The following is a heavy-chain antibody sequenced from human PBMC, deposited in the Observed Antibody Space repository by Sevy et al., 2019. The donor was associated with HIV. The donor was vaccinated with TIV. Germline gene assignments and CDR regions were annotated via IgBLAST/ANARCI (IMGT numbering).Heavy chain of an antibody. CDR3: ARDRSTRWINYYFDY. Sequence: GGSLGLSCAASGFTFSDYAMHWVRHTQGKGLEWVAVISYDGINKNYADSVKGRFTLSRDNSKNTLSLQMNSPRTGDTAVYYCARDRSTRWINYYFDYWGQGTLVTVSS. J-gene: IGHJ4*02. D-gene: IGHD2-2*01. V-gene: IGHV3-30-3*01. CDR2: ISYDGINK. CDR1: GFTFSDYA.